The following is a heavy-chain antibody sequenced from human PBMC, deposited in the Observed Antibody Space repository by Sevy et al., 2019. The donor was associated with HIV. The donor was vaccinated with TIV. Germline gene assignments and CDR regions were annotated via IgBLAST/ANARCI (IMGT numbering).Heavy chain of an antibody. CDR1: GFTFSSYI. V-gene: IGHV3-21*01. Sequence: GGSLRLSCAASGFTFSSYIMNWVRQAPGKGLEWVSCISSSSSYIYYADSVKGRFTISRDNAKNSLYLQMNSLRAEDTAVYYCARDAISLRFLPGGYGMDVWGQGTTVTVSS. D-gene: IGHD3-3*01. J-gene: IGHJ6*02. CDR2: ISSSSSYI. CDR3: ARDAISLRFLPGGYGMDV.